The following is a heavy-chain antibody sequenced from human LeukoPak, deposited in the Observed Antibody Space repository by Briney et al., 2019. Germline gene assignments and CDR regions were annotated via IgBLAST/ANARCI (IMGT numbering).Heavy chain of an antibody. CDR3: AKWAPLYGSGSYTLGY. V-gene: IGHV3-30*18. J-gene: IGHJ4*02. CDR1: GFTFSSYG. Sequence: GGSLRLSCAASGFTFSSYGMHWVRQAPGKGLEWVAVISYDGSNKYYADSVEGRFTISRDNSKNTLYLQMNSLRAEDTAVYYCAKWAPLYGSGSYTLGYWGQGTLVTVSS. CDR2: ISYDGSNK. D-gene: IGHD3-10*01.